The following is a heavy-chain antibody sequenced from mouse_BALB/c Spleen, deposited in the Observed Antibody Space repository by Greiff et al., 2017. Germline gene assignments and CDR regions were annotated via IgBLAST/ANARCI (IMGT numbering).Heavy chain of an antibody. CDR2: IYPSDSYT. J-gene: IGHJ2*01. V-gene: IGHV1-69*02. Sequence: QVQLQQPGAELVRPGASVKLSCKASGYTFTSYWINWVKQRPGQGLEWIGNIYPSDSYTNYNQKFKDKATLTVDKSSSTAYMQLSSPTSEDSAVYYCTRSGYYGSSCDYWGQGTTLTVSS. CDR3: TRSGYYGSSCDY. CDR1: GYTFTSYW. D-gene: IGHD1-1*01.